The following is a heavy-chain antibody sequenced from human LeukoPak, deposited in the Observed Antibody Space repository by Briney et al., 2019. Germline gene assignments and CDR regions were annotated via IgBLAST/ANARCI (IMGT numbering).Heavy chain of an antibody. V-gene: IGHV3-23*01. CDR3: AKAFSSAYDYGPTDY. J-gene: IGHJ4*02. D-gene: IGHD5-12*01. CDR1: GFTFSDYY. CDR2: INKSGGTT. Sequence: GGSLRLSCAASGFTFSDYYMSWIRQAPGKGLEWVSTINKSGGTTYYADSVKGRFTISRDNSKNTLYLQMDSPRVEDTAVYYCAKAFSSAYDYGPTDYWGQGTLVTVSS.